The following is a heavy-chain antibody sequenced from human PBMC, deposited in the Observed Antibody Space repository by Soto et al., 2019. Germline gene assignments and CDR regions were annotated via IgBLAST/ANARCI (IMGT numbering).Heavy chain of an antibody. V-gene: IGHV1-69*04. J-gene: IGHJ4*02. CDR3: ARDCSSTSCSFDY. Sequence: ASVKVSCKASGGTFSSYTISWVRQAPGQGLEWMGRIIPILGIANYAQKFQGRVTITADKSTSTAYMELSSLSSEDTAVYYCARDCSSTSCSFDYWGQGTLVTVSS. CDR2: IIPILGIA. D-gene: IGHD2-2*01. CDR1: GGTFSSYT.